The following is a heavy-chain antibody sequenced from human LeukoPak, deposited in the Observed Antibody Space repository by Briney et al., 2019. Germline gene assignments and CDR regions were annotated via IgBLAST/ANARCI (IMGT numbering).Heavy chain of an antibody. CDR3: ARGGDFDF. CDR2: MNPYTDNT. CDR1: GYTFTTYD. V-gene: IGHV1-8*01. Sequence: ASVKVSCKASGYTFTTYDINWVRQAPGQGLEWMGWMNPYTDNTGYAQKFQGRVTMTMSISMSTVYMELSSLRSEDTAVYYCARGGDFDFWGQGTLVIVSS. J-gene: IGHJ4*02.